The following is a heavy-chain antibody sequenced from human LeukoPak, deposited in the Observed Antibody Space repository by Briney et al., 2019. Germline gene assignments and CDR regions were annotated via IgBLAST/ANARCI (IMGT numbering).Heavy chain of an antibody. CDR1: GFTFSDYY. CDR3: AQCNRYGSRLEFPR. CDR2: LSSSGNTI. V-gene: IGHV3-11*04. Sequence: PGGSLRLSCAASGFTFSDYYMSWIRQAPGKGLEWVSYLSSSGNTIYYADSVKGRFTISRDNAKNSLYLQMSSLRAEDTAVYYCAQCNRYGSRLEFPRWSQGTSVTVS. D-gene: IGHD6-13*01. J-gene: IGHJ1*01.